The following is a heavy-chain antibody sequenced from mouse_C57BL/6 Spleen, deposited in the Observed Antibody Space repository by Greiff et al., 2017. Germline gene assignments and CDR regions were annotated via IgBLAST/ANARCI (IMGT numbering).Heavy chain of an antibody. CDR3: ARLPFDY. CDR1: GFTFSDNY. V-gene: IGHV5-16*01. CDR2: INYDGSST. J-gene: IGHJ2*01. Sequence: DVQLQESEGGLVQPGSSMKLSCTASGFTFSDNYMAWVRQVPEKGLEWVANINYDGSSTYYLDSLKSRFIISRDNAKNILYLQMSSLKSEDTATYYCARLPFDYWGQGTTLTVSS.